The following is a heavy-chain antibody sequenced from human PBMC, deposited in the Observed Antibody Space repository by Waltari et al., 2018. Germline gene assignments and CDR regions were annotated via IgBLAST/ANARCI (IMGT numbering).Heavy chain of an antibody. Sequence: QVQLVQSGAEVKKPGSSVKVSCKASGGTFSRFAISWVRQAAGEGLEWMGGIIPKIGASNYAQKFQGRVTITADDSTRIAYMEVSSLSFEDTAVYFCATDTSPPYWGQGTLVIVSS. D-gene: IGHD2-2*01. J-gene: IGHJ4*02. V-gene: IGHV1-69*01. CDR2: IIPKIGAS. CDR3: ATDTSPPY. CDR1: GGTFSRFA.